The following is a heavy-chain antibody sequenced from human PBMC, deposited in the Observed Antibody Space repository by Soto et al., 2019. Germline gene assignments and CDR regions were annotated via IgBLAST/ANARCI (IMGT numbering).Heavy chain of an antibody. V-gene: IGHV3-21*06. CDR3: ATPYYFNH. CDR1: GFMFSSYT. D-gene: IGHD3-16*01. J-gene: IGHJ1*01. Sequence: LRLSCAASGFMFSSYTMNWVRHAPGKGLEWLSSISDDSSYIDYADSLRGRFTVSRDNARNSLYLQIDSLGVEDTAVYYCATPYYFNHWGPGTLVTVSS. CDR2: ISDDSSYI.